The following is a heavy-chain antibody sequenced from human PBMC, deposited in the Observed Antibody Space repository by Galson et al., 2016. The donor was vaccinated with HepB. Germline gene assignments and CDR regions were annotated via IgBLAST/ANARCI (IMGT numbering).Heavy chain of an antibody. CDR3: ARTRRTTFGGGADALDI. CDR1: GYSFTTYW. D-gene: IGHD3-3*01. Sequence: QSGAEVKKPGESLKISCKVSGYSFTTYWIAWVRQMPGKGLEWMGIIYPGDSQTRYSPSFQGQVTISADKSMSTAYLQWSSLKASDTAMYYCARTRRTTFGGGADALDIWGQGTVVTVSS. V-gene: IGHV5-51*01. J-gene: IGHJ3*02. CDR2: IYPGDSQT.